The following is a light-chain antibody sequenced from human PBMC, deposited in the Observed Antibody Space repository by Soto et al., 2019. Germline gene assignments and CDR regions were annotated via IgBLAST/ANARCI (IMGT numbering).Light chain of an antibody. CDR2: DAS. Sequence: EIVLTPSPATLSLSPVERATLSCRASQSVSSYLAWYQQKPGQAPRLLIYDASNRATGIPARFSGSGSGTDFTLTISSLQSEDFAVYYCQQYNNWPPWTFGQGTKVDIK. V-gene: IGKV3-11*01. CDR3: QQYNNWPPWT. CDR1: QSVSSY. J-gene: IGKJ1*01.